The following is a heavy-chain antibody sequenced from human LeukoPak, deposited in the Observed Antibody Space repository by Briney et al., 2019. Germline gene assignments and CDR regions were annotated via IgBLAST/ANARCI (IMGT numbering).Heavy chain of an antibody. CDR3: ARDLHYYDSSGYPAMGAFDI. CDR1: GFTFSSYA. V-gene: IGHV3-30*04. Sequence: GGSLRLSCAASGFTFSSYAMHWVRQAPGKGLEWVAVISYDGSNKYYADSVKGRFTISRDNSKNTLYLQMNSLRAEDTAVYYCARDLHYYDSSGYPAMGAFDIWGQGTMVTVSS. J-gene: IGHJ3*02. D-gene: IGHD3-22*01. CDR2: ISYDGSNK.